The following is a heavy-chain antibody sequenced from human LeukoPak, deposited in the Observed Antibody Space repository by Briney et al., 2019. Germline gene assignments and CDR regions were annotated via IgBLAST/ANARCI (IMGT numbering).Heavy chain of an antibody. CDR3: ARDKSRDGYMYYFDY. CDR2: IKQDGSEK. CDR1: GFTFSSYW. J-gene: IGHJ4*02. D-gene: IGHD5-24*01. Sequence: GGSLRLSCAASGFTFSSYWMSWVRQAPGKGLEWVANIKQDGSEKYYVDSVKGRFSISRDNAKNSLYLQMNSLRAEDTAVYYCARDKSRDGYMYYFDYWGQGTLVTVSS. V-gene: IGHV3-7*01.